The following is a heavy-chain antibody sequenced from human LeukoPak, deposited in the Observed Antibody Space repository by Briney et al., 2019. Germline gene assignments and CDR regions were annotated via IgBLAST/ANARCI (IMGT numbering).Heavy chain of an antibody. CDR1: GFIVSTNY. CDR2: IKQDGSEK. CDR3: ARDDPLTYYYGSGSPDYYYYMDV. D-gene: IGHD3-10*01. V-gene: IGHV3-7*01. J-gene: IGHJ6*03. Sequence: GGSPRLSCAASGFIVSTNYMSWVRQAPGKGLEWVANIKQDGSEKYYVDSVKGRFTISRDNAKNSLYLQMNNLRAEDTAVYYCARDDPLTYYYGSGSPDYYYYMDVWGKGTTVTVSS.